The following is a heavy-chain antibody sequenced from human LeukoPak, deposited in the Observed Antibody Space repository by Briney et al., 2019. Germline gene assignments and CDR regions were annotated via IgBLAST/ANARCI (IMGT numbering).Heavy chain of an antibody. J-gene: IGHJ4*02. D-gene: IGHD3-9*01. CDR3: ARTHYDVLTGYYSGGGPFDY. V-gene: IGHV4-61*02. CDR1: GDPISSGSYY. Sequence: SETLSLTCTVSGDPISSGSYYWSWIRQPAGKGLEWIWRIYISGRTNYNPALKSRVTISIDTSKNQFSLNLSSVTAADTAVYFCARTHYDVLTGYYSGGGPFDYWGQGTLVTVPS. CDR2: IYISGRT.